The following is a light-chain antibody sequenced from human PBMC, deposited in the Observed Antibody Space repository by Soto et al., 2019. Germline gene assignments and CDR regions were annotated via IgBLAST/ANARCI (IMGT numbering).Light chain of an antibody. CDR1: RSLDSGQ. CDR3: QQRSNWPPIT. CDR2: DAS. Sequence: IVLTQSPCTLSLSPGESATLSCRASRSLDSGQLAWYQQKPGQAPRLLIYDASNRATGIPARFSGSGSGTDFTLTISSLEPEDFAVYYCQQRSNWPPITFGQGTRLEIK. V-gene: IGKV3-11*01. J-gene: IGKJ5*01.